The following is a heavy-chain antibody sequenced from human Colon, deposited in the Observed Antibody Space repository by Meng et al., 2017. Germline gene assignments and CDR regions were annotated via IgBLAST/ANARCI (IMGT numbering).Heavy chain of an antibody. J-gene: IGHJ4*02. CDR3: ATYGSGHPA. V-gene: IGHV3-15*01. D-gene: IGHD6-19*01. Sequence: EVQLVGCGGGWVGPGGSVSLSCTGSGFSFTNAYMSWVRQAQGKGAEWVGRIKNKADGGTTDYTAPLKDRFSISRDDSKNTVYLQMNSLRTEDTALYYCATYGSGHPAGGQGTLVTVSS. CDR2: IKNKADGGTT. CDR1: GFSFTNAY.